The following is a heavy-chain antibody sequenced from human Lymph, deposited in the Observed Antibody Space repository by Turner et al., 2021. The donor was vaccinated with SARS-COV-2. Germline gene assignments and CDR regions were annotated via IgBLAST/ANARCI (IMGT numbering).Heavy chain of an antibody. J-gene: IGHJ4*02. V-gene: IGHV1-24*01. CDR2: VDPEDGDT. D-gene: IGHD6-19*01. CDR3: AIGSSKPQWLDLFWY. CDR1: GYTLTELS. Sequence: QVQLVQSGAEVRKPGASVKVSCKVSGYTLTELSMHWVRQAPGKGLEWMGGVDPEDGDTTYAQKFQGRVTMTEDTSTDTPYMELSSLRSEDTAVYYCAIGSSKPQWLDLFWYWGQGTLVTVSS.